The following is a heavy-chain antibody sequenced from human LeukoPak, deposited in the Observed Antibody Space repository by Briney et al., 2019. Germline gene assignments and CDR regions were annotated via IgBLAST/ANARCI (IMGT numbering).Heavy chain of an antibody. Sequence: SETLSLTCAVYGGSFSGYYWSWIRQPPGKGLEWIGEINHSGSTNYNPSLKSRVTISVDTSKNQFSLKLSSVTAADTAVYYCARHHKYTMIVVVKRGPFDYWGQGTLVTVSS. D-gene: IGHD3-22*01. J-gene: IGHJ4*02. CDR2: INHSGST. CDR1: GGSFSGYY. V-gene: IGHV4-34*01. CDR3: ARHHKYTMIVVVKRGPFDY.